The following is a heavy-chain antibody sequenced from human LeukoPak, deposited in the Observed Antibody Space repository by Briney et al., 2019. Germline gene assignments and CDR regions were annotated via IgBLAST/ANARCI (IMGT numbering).Heavy chain of an antibody. CDR1: GFTFSNAW. D-gene: IGHD1-26*01. CDR3: AKRPSIIVGVSNWFDP. Sequence: GGSLRLSCATSGFTFSNAWMTWVRQAQGKGLEWVGRIKTKGEGGTVDYAAPVKGRFTISRDDSKNTLYLQMNSLRAEDTAVYYCAKRPSIIVGVSNWFDPWGQGTLVTVSS. V-gene: IGHV3-15*01. J-gene: IGHJ5*02. CDR2: IKTKGEGGTV.